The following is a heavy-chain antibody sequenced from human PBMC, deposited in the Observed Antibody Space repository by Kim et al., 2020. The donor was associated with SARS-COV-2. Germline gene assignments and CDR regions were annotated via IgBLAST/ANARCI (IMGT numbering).Heavy chain of an antibody. CDR1: GGSISSSGYY. CDR2: IYHSGSN. Sequence: SETLSLTCTVSGGSISSSGYYWGWIRQPPGKGLEWIGSIYHSGSNYYNPSLKSRVTISVDTSKNQFSLKLSSVTAADTAVYYCARHVAATGTRWFDPWGQGTLVTVSS. CDR3: ARHVAATGTRWFDP. J-gene: IGHJ5*02. D-gene: IGHD6-13*01. V-gene: IGHV4-39*01.